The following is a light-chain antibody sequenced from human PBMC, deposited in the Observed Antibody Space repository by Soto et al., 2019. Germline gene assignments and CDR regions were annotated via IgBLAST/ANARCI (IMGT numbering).Light chain of an antibody. CDR3: QQANSIPLT. CDR1: QGISSY. CDR2: GAS. J-gene: IGKJ4*01. Sequence: EIPMTQSPSSVSAYVGDRVTITCRASQGISSYLAWYQQKPGKAPNLLMYGASSLQSGVPSRFSGSGSGTDFTLTISSLQPEDSATYYCQQANSIPLTFGGGTKVEIK. V-gene: IGKV1D-12*01.